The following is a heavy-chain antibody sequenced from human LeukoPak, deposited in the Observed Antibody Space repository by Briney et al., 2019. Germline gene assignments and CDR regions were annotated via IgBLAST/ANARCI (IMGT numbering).Heavy chain of an antibody. CDR1: GFTFSGYW. D-gene: IGHD4-17*01. CDR2: IKQDGSEK. Sequence: GGSLRLSCAASGFTFSGYWMSWVRQAPGKGLEWVANIKQDGSEKYYVDSVKGRFTISRDNARNSLYLQMNSLRAEDTAVYYCASDPAYGDYDDYWGQGTLVTVSS. V-gene: IGHV3-7*01. J-gene: IGHJ4*02. CDR3: ASDPAYGDYDDY.